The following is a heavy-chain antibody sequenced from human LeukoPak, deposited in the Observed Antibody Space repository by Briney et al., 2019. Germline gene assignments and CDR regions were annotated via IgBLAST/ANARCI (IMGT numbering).Heavy chain of an antibody. V-gene: IGHV1-8*01. D-gene: IGHD3-22*01. CDR3: ARGRIYGYEYDSSGYYPQSYYFDY. Sequence: ASVKVSCKASGYTLTSYDINWVRQATGQGLEWMGWMNPNSGNTGYAQKFQGRVTMTRNTSISTAYMELSSLRSEDTAVYYCARGRIYGYEYDSSGYYPQSYYFDYWGQGTLVTVSS. CDR2: MNPNSGNT. CDR1: GYTLTSYD. J-gene: IGHJ4*02.